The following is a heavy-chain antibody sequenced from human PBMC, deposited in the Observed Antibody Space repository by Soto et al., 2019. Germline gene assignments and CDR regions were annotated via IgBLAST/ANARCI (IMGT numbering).Heavy chain of an antibody. CDR2: IIPLSGTT. Sequence: SVKVSCKASGGTFSNHALSWVRQAPGQGPEWMGGIIPLSGTTNYAQKFQGRVTITADESMTTAYMELRSLRYDDTAVYYCARGPDRSGFYLFDYWGQGTLVTVSS. D-gene: IGHD3-22*01. J-gene: IGHJ4*02. CDR1: GGTFSNHA. V-gene: IGHV1-69*13. CDR3: ARGPDRSGFYLFDY.